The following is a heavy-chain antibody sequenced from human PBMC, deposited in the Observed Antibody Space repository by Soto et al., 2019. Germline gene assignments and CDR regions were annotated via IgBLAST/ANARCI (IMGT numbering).Heavy chain of an antibody. CDR1: GYTFVSYG. D-gene: IGHD3-22*01. V-gene: IGHV1-18*04. CDR2: ISPYNGNT. J-gene: IGHJ4*02. CDR3: ARDQYYFDSSGYYDF. Sequence: QIQLVQSGAEVKKPGASVRVSCETSGYTFVSYGISWVRQAPGQGLEWMGWISPYNGNTNYAEKFKDRVILTTDTSTDTAFLDLRSLTSDDTAVYFCARDQYYFDSSGYYDFWGQGTLVTVSS.